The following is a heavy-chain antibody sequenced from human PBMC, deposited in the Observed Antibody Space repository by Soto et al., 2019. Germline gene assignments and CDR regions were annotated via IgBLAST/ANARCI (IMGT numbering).Heavy chain of an antibody. CDR3: ARPPSSGYFVGDYFDY. CDR1: GFTFSSYA. D-gene: IGHD3-22*01. V-gene: IGHV3-30-3*01. CDR2: ISYDGSNK. J-gene: IGHJ4*02. Sequence: GGSLRLSCAASGFTFSSYAMHWVRQAPGKGLERVAVISYDGSNKYYADSVKGRFTISRDNSKNTLYLQMNSLRAEDTAVYYCARPPSSGYFVGDYFDYWGQGTLVTVSS.